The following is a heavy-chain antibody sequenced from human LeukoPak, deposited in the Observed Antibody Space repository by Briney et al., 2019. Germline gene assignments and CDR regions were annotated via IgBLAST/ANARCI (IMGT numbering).Heavy chain of an antibody. CDR2: ISGSGGST. V-gene: IGHV3-23*01. CDR1: GFTFSSYA. Sequence: GGSLRLSCAASGFTFSSYAMSWVRQAPGKGLEWVSAISGSGGSTYYADSVKGRFTISRDNFKITLFLQMNSLRAEDTAVYYCAKERVVRGVVYDYWGQGTLVTV. J-gene: IGHJ4*02. CDR3: AKERVVRGVVYDY. D-gene: IGHD3-10*01.